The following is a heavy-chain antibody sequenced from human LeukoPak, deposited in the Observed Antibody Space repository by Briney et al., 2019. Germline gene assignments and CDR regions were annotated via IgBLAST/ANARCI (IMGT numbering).Heavy chain of an antibody. D-gene: IGHD1-26*01. CDR2: ISYDGSNK. V-gene: IGHV3-30-3*01. CDR1: GFTFSSYA. J-gene: IGHJ4*02. Sequence: GRSLRLSCAASGFTFSSYAMHWVRQAPGKGLEWVAVISYDGSNKYYADSVKGRFTISRDNSKNTLYLQMNSLRAEDTAVYYCVRDSIVGATWGQGTLVTVSS. CDR3: VRDSIVGAT.